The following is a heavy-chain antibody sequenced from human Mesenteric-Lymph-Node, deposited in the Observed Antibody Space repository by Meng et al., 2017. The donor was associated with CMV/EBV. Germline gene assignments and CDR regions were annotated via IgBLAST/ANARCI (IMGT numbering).Heavy chain of an antibody. CDR1: GFRFSTYD. J-gene: IGHJ6*02. V-gene: IGHV3-13*01. Sequence: GESLKISCAASGFRFSTYDMHWVRQTTGKGLEWVSAIDTVGGTYYPDSVKGRFTISRDNSNNRLYLQMNSLKDEDTALYYCAKGQRYSIYYYGMDVWGQGTTVTVSS. CDR3: AKGQRYSIYYYGMDV. CDR2: IDTVGGT. D-gene: IGHD4-11*01.